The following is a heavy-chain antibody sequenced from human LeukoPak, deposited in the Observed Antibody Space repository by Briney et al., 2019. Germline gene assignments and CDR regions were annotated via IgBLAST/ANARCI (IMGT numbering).Heavy chain of an antibody. Sequence: ASVKVSCKASGYTFISYAMNWVRQAPGQGLEWMGWINTNTGNPTYAQGFTGRFVFSLDTSVSTAYLQISSLKAEDTAVYYCARGKVATIGFGYFDYWGQGTLVTVSS. J-gene: IGHJ4*02. CDR3: ARGKVATIGFGYFDY. V-gene: IGHV7-4-1*02. CDR2: INTNTGNP. D-gene: IGHD5-12*01. CDR1: GYTFISYA.